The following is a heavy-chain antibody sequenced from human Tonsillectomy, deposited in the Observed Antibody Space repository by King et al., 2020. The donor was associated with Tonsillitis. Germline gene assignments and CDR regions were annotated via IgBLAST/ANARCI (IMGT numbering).Heavy chain of an antibody. CDR3: AGVPKLGYCSGGSCYGRAFDI. Sequence: VQLQESGPGLVKPSETLSLTCTVSGGSVSSGSYYWSWIRQPPGKGLEWIGYIYYSGSTNYNPSLKSRVTISVDTSKNQFSLKLSSVTAADTAVYYCAGVPKLGYCSGGSCYGRAFDIWGQGTMVTVSS. V-gene: IGHV4-61*01. J-gene: IGHJ3*02. D-gene: IGHD2-15*01. CDR2: IYYSGST. CDR1: GGSVSSGSYY.